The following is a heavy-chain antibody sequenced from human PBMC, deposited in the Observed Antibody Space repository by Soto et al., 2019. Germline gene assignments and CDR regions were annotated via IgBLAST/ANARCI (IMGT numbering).Heavy chain of an antibody. CDR3: ARQGVSYYYGMDV. CDR1: GYSFTSYW. Sequence: AGESLKISCKGSGYSFTSYWIGWVRQMPGKGLEWMGIIYPGDSDTRYSPSFQGQVTIAADKSISTAYLQWSSLKASGTAMYYCARQGVSYYYGMDVWGQGTTVTVSS. D-gene: IGHD2-8*01. J-gene: IGHJ6*02. CDR2: IYPGDSDT. V-gene: IGHV5-51*01.